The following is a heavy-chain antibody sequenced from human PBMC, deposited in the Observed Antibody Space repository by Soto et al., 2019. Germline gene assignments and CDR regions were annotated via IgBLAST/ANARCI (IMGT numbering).Heavy chain of an antibody. V-gene: IGHV3-15*01. Sequence: EVQLVESGGGLVKPGGSLRLSCAASGFPFANAWMSWVRQAPGKGLEWVGRVKAETEGGTTEYGTSVKGRFIISRDDLEKTLYLQMDSLIAEDTAVYYCATGESGSGTYYDAFHVWGQGTMVTVSS. J-gene: IGHJ3*01. CDR1: GFPFANAW. D-gene: IGHD3-10*01. CDR3: ATGESGSGTYYDAFHV. CDR2: VKAETEGGTT.